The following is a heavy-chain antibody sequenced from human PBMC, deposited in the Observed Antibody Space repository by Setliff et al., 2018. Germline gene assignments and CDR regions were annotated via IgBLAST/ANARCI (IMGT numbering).Heavy chain of an antibody. CDR2: IYYSGST. D-gene: IGHD2-8*02. V-gene: IGHV4-31*03. J-gene: IGHJ6*03. CDR1: GGSISSGGYY. CDR3: ARARWWPLLDTYMDV. Sequence: KPSETLSLTCTVSGGSISSGGYYWSWIRQHPGKGLEWIGYIYYSGSTYYNPSLKSRVTISVDTSKNQFSLKLSSVTAADTAVYYCARARWWPLLDTYMDVWGKGTTVTVS.